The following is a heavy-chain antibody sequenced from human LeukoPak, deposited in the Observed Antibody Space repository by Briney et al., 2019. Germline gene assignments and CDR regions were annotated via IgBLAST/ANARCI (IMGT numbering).Heavy chain of an antibody. D-gene: IGHD6-13*01. J-gene: IGHJ4*02. CDR2: INPNSGGT. CDR1: GYTFTDYY. Sequence: GASVKVSCKASGYTFTDYYMHWVRQAPGQGLEWMGWINPNSGGTNYAQKFQGRVTMTRDTSISTAYMELSRLRSDDTAMYYCAREDGAAAGTHWGQGTLVTVSS. CDR3: AREDGAAAGTH. V-gene: IGHV1-2*02.